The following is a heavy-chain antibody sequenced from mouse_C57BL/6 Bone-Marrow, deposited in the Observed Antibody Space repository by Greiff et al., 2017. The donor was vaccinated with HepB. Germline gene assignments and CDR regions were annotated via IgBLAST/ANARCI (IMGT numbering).Heavy chain of an antibody. V-gene: IGHV1-15*01. Sequence: QVQLQQSGAELVRPGASVTLSCKASGYTFTDYEMHWVKQTPVHGLEWIGAIDPETGGTAYNQKFKGKAILTADKSSSTAYMELRSLTSEDSAVYYSTRGLRLLFDYWGQGTTLTVSS. CDR2: IDPETGGT. J-gene: IGHJ2*01. CDR3: TRGLRLLFDY. D-gene: IGHD3-2*02. CDR1: GYTFTDYE.